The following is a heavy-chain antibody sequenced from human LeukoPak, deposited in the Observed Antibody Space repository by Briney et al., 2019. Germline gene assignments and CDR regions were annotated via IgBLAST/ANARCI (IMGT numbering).Heavy chain of an antibody. D-gene: IGHD3-10*01. J-gene: IGHJ6*04. CDR2: IIPIFGIA. CDR3: ARAFLWFGERDYGMDV. CDR1: GGTFSSYA. V-gene: IGHV1-69*01. Sequence: SVKVSCKASGGTFSSYAISWVRQAPGRGLEWMGGIIPIFGIANYAQKFQGRVTITADESTSTAYMELSSLRSEDTAVYYCARAFLWFGERDYGMDVWGKGTTVTVSS.